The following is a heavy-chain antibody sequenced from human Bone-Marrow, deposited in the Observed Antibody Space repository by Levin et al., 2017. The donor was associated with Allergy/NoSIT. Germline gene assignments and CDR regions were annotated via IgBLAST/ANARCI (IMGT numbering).Heavy chain of an antibody. J-gene: IGHJ4*02. CDR3: ARTVTEELPNFDY. CDR1: GFTFNSYT. CDR2: IGKSGSPT. D-gene: IGHD1-7*01. Sequence: PGESLKISCAASGFTFNSYTMSWVRQAPGKGLEWVSSIGKSGSPTYYTDSVRGRFTISRDNAEGSLYLQMNSLTDDDAAFYYCARTVTEELPNFDYWGQGTLVTVSS. V-gene: IGHV3-21*01.